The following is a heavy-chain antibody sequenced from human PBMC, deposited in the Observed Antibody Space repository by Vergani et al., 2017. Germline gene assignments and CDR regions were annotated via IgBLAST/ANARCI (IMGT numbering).Heavy chain of an antibody. J-gene: IGHJ5*02. Sequence: QVQLVQSGAEVKKPGSSVKVSCKASGGTFSSYATSWVRQAPGQGLEWMGGIIPIFGTANYAQKFQGRVTITADESTSTAYMVLSSLRSEDTAVYYCARGEGYCSGGRCYPNWFDPWGKGTLVNVSS. CDR2: IIPIFGTA. D-gene: IGHD2-15*01. CDR1: GGTFSSYA. CDR3: ARGEGYCSGGRCYPNWFDP. V-gene: IGHV1-69*01.